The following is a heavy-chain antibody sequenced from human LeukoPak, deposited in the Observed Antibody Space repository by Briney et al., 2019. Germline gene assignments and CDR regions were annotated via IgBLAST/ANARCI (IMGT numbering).Heavy chain of an antibody. J-gene: IGHJ2*01. CDR2: IYYSGST. D-gene: IGHD2-2*01. CDR3: ARHLGVVPAAINWYFDL. CDR1: GGSISSSSYY. V-gene: IGHV4-39*01. Sequence: SETLSLTCTVSGGSISSSSYYWGWIRQPPGKGLEWIGSIYYSGSTYYNPSLKSRVTISVDTSKNQFSLKLSSVTAADTAVYYCARHLGVVPAAINWYFDLWGRGTLVTVSS.